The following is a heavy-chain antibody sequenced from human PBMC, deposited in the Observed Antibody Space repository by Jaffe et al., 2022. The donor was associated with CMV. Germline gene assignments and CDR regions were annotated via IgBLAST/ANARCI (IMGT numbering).Heavy chain of an antibody. V-gene: IGHV3-49*04. Sequence: EAQLVESGGGLVQPGRSVRLSCTASGFTFANYAVSWVRQAPGKGLEWVGLIRGKPNSGTTEYAASVKGRFTISRDDSKTIAYLQMNSLKTDDTGVYYCSRAQREDYSLWSAYYGMVRPNSYYYMDVWGKGTTVTVSS. CDR1: GFTFANYA. CDR3: SRAQREDYSLWSAYYGMVRPNSYYYMDV. J-gene: IGHJ6*03. CDR2: IRGKPNSGTT. D-gene: IGHD3-3*01.